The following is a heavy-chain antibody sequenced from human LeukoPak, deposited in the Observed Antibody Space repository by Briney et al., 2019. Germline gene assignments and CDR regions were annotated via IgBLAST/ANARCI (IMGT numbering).Heavy chain of an antibody. Sequence: SQTLSLTFAISGDSVSRDTAAWNWVRQSPSRGLEWLGRTYYRSKWYNDYAVSVKSRITINPDTSENQFSLQLNSVTPEDTAVYYCARDRGGSSWYYFDNWGRDPWSPSPQ. CDR3: ARDRGGSSWYYFDN. CDR2: TYYRSKWYN. D-gene: IGHD6-13*01. J-gene: IGHJ4*02. CDR1: GDSVSRDTAA. V-gene: IGHV6-1*01.